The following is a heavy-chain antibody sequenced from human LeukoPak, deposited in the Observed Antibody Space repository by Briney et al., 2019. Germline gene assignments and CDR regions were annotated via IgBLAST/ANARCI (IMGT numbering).Heavy chain of an antibody. J-gene: IGHJ4*02. Sequence: SETLSLTCTVSGGSISSGDYYWSWIRQPPGKGLECIGYIYYSGSTYYNPSLKSRVTISVDTSKNQFSLKLSSVTAADTAVYYCARDRGSGSYYNGGDYWGQGTLVTVSS. CDR2: IYYSGST. D-gene: IGHD3-10*01. CDR3: ARDRGSGSYYNGGDY. CDR1: GGSISSGDYY. V-gene: IGHV4-30-4*01.